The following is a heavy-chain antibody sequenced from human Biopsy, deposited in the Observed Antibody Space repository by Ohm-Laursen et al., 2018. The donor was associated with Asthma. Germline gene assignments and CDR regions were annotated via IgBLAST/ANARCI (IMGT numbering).Heavy chain of an antibody. CDR3: ASDFPKDYVRYNFQF. J-gene: IGHJ4*02. V-gene: IGHV1-24*01. Sequence: ATVKISCNISGYSLTDLSMHWVRQAPGQGLEWMGGHNHEEGGTVNARRFQGRVTMTEDTSTDTAYMELSSLSSDDTAVYYCASDFPKDYVRYNFQFWGQGTLVTVSS. CDR2: HNHEEGGT. D-gene: IGHD4-17*01. CDR1: GYSLTDLS.